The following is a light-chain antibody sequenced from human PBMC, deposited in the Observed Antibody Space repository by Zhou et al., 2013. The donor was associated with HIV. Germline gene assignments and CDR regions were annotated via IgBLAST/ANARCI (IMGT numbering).Light chain of an antibody. V-gene: IGKV1-33*01. J-gene: IGKJ3*01. CDR1: QDIINY. CDR3: QQYEHLFT. Sequence: DIQMTQSPSSLSASVGDRVTITCQASQDIINYLNWYQQKPGKAPKLLIYDASNLETGVPSRFSGSGSGTEFTFTISSLKPEDIATYYCQQYEHLFTFGPGTKWISN. CDR2: DAS.